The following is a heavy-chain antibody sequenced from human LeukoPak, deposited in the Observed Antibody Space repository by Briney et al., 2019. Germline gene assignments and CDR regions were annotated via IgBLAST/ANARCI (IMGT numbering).Heavy chain of an antibody. Sequence: GGSLRLSCAASGFTFSSYWMTWVRQAPGKGLEWVANIKQDGSVGYYVDSVRGRFIISRDNAGNSLYLHMSGLRVDDTAVYYGTLNLVAAAGDHWCHGTLLIVSS. CDR2: IKQDGSVG. J-gene: IGHJ4*01. CDR1: GFTFSSYW. D-gene: IGHD6-13*01. CDR3: TLNLVAAAGDH. V-gene: IGHV3-7*01.